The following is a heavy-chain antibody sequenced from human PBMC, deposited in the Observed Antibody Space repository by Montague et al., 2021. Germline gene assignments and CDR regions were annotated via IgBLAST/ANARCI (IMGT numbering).Heavy chain of an antibody. Sequence: SLRLSCAASGFSFSSLWMHWVRQAPGKGLVWVSQITSDGSDTNYADSVKGRFTISRDSAKSTLYLQMNSLRDEDTAVYYCVRDRPTAWFDSWGQGTLVTVSS. D-gene: IGHD5-18*01. CDR1: GFSFSSLW. CDR3: VRDRPTAWFDS. J-gene: IGHJ5*01. CDR2: ITSDGSDT. V-gene: IGHV3-74*01.